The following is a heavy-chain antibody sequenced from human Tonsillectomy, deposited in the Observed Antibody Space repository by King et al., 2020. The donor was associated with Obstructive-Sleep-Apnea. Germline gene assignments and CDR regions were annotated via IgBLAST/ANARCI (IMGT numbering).Heavy chain of an antibody. Sequence: QLQESGPGLVKPSQTLSLTCTVSGGSISSDDYYWSWIRQPPGKGLEWIGYISYSGSTNYNPSLKSRVTISVDTSRTQFSLKLSSVTAADTAVYYCARADTANYYGMDVWGQGTTVTVSS. CDR1: GGSISSDDYY. CDR2: ISYSGST. CDR3: ARADTANYYGMDV. V-gene: IGHV4-30-4*01. J-gene: IGHJ6*02.